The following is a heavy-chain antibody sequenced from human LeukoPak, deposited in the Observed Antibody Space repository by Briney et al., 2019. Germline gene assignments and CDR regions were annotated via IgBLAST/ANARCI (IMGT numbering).Heavy chain of an antibody. Sequence: ASVKVSCKASGYTFTGYYIHWVRQAPGQGLEWMGWINPNSGGTNYAQNFQGRVTMTRDTSISTAYMDLSRLISDDTAVYYCASFGWVGTFDIWGQGTMVTVSS. J-gene: IGHJ3*02. V-gene: IGHV1-2*02. CDR3: ASFGWVGTFDI. CDR1: GYTFTGYY. CDR2: INPNSGGT. D-gene: IGHD3-10*01.